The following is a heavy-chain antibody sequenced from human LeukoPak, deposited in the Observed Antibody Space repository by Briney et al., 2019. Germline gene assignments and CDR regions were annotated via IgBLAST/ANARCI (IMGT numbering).Heavy chain of an antibody. J-gene: IGHJ3*02. CDR3: ARTGIVGAHAFDM. CDR1: GGSISSGSYY. Sequence: SQTLSLTCTVSGGSISSGSYYWSWIRQPAGKGLEWIGRIYTSGSTNYNPSLKSRVTISLDTSKNQLALKLSSVTVADTAVYYCARTGIVGAHAFDMWGQGTMVTVSS. CDR2: IYTSGST. V-gene: IGHV4-61*02. D-gene: IGHD1-26*01.